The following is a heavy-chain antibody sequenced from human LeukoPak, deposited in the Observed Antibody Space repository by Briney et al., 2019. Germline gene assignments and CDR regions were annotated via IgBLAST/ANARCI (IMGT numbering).Heavy chain of an antibody. CDR1: GYTFTSYA. D-gene: IGHD1-26*01. V-gene: IGHV1-3*01. CDR2: INAGNGNT. Sequence: GASVKVSCKASGYTFTSYAMHWVRQAPGQRLEWMGWINAGNGNTKYSQEFQGRVTITRDTSASTAYMELRSLRSDDTAVYYCASARYSGSPFDYWGQGTLVTVSS. CDR3: ASARYSGSPFDY. J-gene: IGHJ4*02.